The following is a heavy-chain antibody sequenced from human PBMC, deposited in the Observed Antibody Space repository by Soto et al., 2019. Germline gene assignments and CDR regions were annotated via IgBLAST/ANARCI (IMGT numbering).Heavy chain of an antibody. Sequence: PGGSLRLSCAASGFTVSSNYMSWVRQAPGKGLEWVSVIYSGGSTYYADSVKGRFTISRDNSKNTLYLQMNSLRAEDTAVYYRARSDYDSSGYYSDNWFDPWGQGTLVTVSS. J-gene: IGHJ5*02. D-gene: IGHD3-22*01. CDR1: GFTVSSNY. V-gene: IGHV3-53*01. CDR3: ARSDYDSSGYYSDNWFDP. CDR2: IYSGGST.